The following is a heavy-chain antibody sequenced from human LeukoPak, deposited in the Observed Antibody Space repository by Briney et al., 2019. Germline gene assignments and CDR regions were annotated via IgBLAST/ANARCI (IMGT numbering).Heavy chain of an antibody. Sequence: PGGSLRLSCAASGFIFDDYAMHWVRHGPGKGLEWVSGISWNSGRIGYADSVKGRFTISRDTAKNSLYLQMNSLRAEDTALYYCAKDNGDRAVAGPYYFDYWGQGTLVTVSS. CDR2: ISWNSGRI. V-gene: IGHV3-9*01. D-gene: IGHD6-19*01. CDR3: AKDNGDRAVAGPYYFDY. CDR1: GFIFDDYA. J-gene: IGHJ4*02.